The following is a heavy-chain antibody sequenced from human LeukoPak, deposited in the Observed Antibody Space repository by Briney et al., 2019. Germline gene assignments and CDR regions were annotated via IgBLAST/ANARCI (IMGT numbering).Heavy chain of an antibody. CDR3: ARGDDSSGYYFRDAFDI. J-gene: IGHJ3*02. CDR1: GGSISNYY. D-gene: IGHD3-22*01. CDR2: IYSSGST. Sequence: SETLSLTCTVSGGSISNYYWSWIRQPPGKGLEWIGYIYSSGSTNYNPSLKSRVTISVDTSKNQFSLKLSSVTAADTAVYYCARGDDSSGYYFRDAFDIWGQGTMVTVSS. V-gene: IGHV4-59*01.